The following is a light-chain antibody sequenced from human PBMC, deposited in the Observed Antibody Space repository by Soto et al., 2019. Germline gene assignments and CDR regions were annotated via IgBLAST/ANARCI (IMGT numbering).Light chain of an antibody. Sequence: QSVLTQPSAASGTPGQRITISCSPGNANIGTNTVHWYQHIQGRAPKLLLDSDSQRPSGDSDRFSGSTTGTSASLAHCCPLSEAEADYRCAIWEDSLDVLDVFGSGTKVTV. CDR2: SDS. CDR1: NANIGTNT. CDR3: AIWEDSLDVLDV. J-gene: IGLJ1*01. V-gene: IGLV1-44*01.